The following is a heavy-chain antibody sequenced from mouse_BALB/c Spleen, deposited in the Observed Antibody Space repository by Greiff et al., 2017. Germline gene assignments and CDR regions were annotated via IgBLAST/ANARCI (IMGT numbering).Heavy chain of an antibody. J-gene: IGHJ4*01. CDR2: ISDGGSYT. CDR1: GFTFSDYY. CDR3: ARDGRAMDY. Sequence: EVNVVESGGGLVKPGGSLKLSCAASGFTFSDYYMYWVRQTPEKRLEWVATISDGGSYTYYPDSVKGRFTISRDNAKNNLYLQMSSLKSEDTAMYYCARDGRAMDYWGQGTSVTVSS. V-gene: IGHV5-4*02.